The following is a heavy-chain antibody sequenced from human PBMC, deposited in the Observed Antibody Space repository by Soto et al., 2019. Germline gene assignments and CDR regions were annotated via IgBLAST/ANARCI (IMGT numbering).Heavy chain of an antibody. D-gene: IGHD6-13*01. CDR2: IYHSGST. CDR3: ARDQGSHPGD. J-gene: IGHJ4*02. CDR1: GGSISSDNW. V-gene: IGHV4-4*02. Sequence: PSETLSLTXAVSGGSISSDNWWSWVRQPPGKGLEWIGEIYHSGSTNYNPSLKSRVTMSVVPSKNLFSLTLNSVTAADTAFYYCARDQGSHPGDWGQGTLVTVSS.